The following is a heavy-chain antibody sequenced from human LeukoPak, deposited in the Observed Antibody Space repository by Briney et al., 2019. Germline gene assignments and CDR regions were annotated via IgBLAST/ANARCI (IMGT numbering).Heavy chain of an antibody. J-gene: IGHJ4*02. CDR2: ISSSSSTI. V-gene: IGHV3-48*01. CDR3: ARVVGATTDY. Sequence: GGSLRLSCAASGFTFRSYTMNGVRQAPGKGLEWVSYISSSSSTIYYAYSVKGRFTISRDNAKNSLYQQMNSLRAEDTAVYYCARVVGATTDYWGQGTLVTVSS. CDR1: GFTFRSYT. D-gene: IGHD1-26*01.